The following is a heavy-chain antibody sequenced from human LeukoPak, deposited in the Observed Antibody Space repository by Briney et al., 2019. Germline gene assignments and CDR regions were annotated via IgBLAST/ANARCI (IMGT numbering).Heavy chain of an antibody. V-gene: IGHV3-7*01. D-gene: IGHD3-22*01. CDR3: ARQSYYYDSRGAFDI. J-gene: IGHJ3*02. CDR1: GFTFSSYW. CDR2: IKQDGSEK. Sequence: GGSLRLSCAASGFTFSSYWMSWVRQAPGKGLEWVANIKQDGSEKYYVDSVKGRFTISRDNAKNSLYLQMNSLRAEDTAVYYCARQSYYYDSRGAFDIWGQGTMVTVSS.